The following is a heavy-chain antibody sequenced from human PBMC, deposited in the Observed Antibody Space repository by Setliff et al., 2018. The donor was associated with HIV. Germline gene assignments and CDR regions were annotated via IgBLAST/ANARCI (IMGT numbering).Heavy chain of an antibody. Sequence: GGSLRLSCAASGFTFSTYPMSWVRQAPGKGLEWVSGISGSGGSTYYADSVKGRFTISRDNSKNTLYLQMNSLRVEDTAVYYWARVPAPNPTAYYYGMDVWGQGTTVTVSS. V-gene: IGHV3-23*01. CDR3: ARVPAPNPTAYYYGMDV. J-gene: IGHJ6*02. CDR1: GFTFSTYP. CDR2: ISGSGGST. D-gene: IGHD1-1*01.